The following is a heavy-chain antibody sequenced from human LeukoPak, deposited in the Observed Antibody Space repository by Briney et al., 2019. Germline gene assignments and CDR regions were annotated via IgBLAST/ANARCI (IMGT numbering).Heavy chain of an antibody. J-gene: IGHJ4*02. Sequence: GGSLRLSCAASGFTFSSYSMNWVRQAPGKGLEWVSYISSSSSTIYYADSVKGRFTISRDNAKNSLYLQMNSLRAEDTAVYYCARDGVWAFGVVDYWGRGTLVTVSS. CDR1: GFTFSSYS. CDR2: ISSSSSTI. V-gene: IGHV3-48*01. D-gene: IGHD3-3*01. CDR3: ARDGVWAFGVVDY.